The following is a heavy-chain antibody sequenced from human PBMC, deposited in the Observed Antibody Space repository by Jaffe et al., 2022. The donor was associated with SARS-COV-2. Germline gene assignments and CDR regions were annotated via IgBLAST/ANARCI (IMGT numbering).Heavy chain of an antibody. CDR3: AKDPSHCGGDCYFFDY. CDR2: ISSDGSNK. D-gene: IGHD2-21*02. Sequence: QVQLVESGGGVVQPGRSLRLSCAASGFTFSTYGMHWVRQAPGKGLEWVAVISSDGSNKYYADSLKGRFTISRDNSKDTVYLQMNSVRAEDTAVYYCAKDPSHCGGDCYFFDYWGQGVLVTVSS. J-gene: IGHJ4*02. CDR1: GFTFSTYG. V-gene: IGHV3-30*18.